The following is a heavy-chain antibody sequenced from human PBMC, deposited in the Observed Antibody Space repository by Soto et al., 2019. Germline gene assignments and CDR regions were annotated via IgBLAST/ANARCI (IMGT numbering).Heavy chain of an antibody. CDR1: GFTFSSYA. J-gene: IGHJ4*02. CDR3: ARESDH. CDR2: ISGSGGGT. V-gene: IGHV3-23*01. Sequence: GGSLRLSCAASGFTFSSYAMSWVRQAPGKGLEWVSTISGSGGGTYYADSMKGRFTISRDNSKNTLYLQMYSLRVEDTAVYYCARESDHWGQGTLVTVYS.